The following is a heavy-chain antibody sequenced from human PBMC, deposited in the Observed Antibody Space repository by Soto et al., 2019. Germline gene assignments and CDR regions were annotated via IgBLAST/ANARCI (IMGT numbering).Heavy chain of an antibody. Sequence: QVQLVQSGAEVKKPGSSVKVSCTASGGTFSTYAISWVRQAPGQGLKWMGGIIPIFGTANYAQKFQGRVTITADESTRKAYMELGSLGSEDRAVYYCATEGWGDTAMVSHDAFDIWGQGTMVTVSS. CDR2: IIPIFGTA. J-gene: IGHJ3*02. D-gene: IGHD5-18*01. CDR1: GGTFSTYA. V-gene: IGHV1-69*01. CDR3: ATEGWGDTAMVSHDAFDI.